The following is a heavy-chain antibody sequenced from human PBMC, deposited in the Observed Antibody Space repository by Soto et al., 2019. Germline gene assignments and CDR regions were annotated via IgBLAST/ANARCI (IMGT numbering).Heavy chain of an antibody. CDR2: IYSGGST. CDR3: TRDGVVVVTAIIY. D-gene: IGHD2-21*02. Sequence: GGSLRLSCAVSGFTVSTKYTSWVRQAPGKGLEWVSVIYSGGSTYYVDSVKGRFTMSKDNSKNTLYLQMNSLRAEDTAVYYCTRDGVVVVTAIIYWGQGTLVTVSS. CDR1: GFTVSTKY. V-gene: IGHV3-66*01. J-gene: IGHJ4*02.